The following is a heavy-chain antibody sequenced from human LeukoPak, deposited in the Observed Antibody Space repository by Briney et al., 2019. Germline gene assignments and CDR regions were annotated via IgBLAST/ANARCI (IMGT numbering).Heavy chain of an antibody. V-gene: IGHV3-23*01. CDR2: ISGSGGST. CDR3: ANCHPSSWPFDY. Sequence: GGSLRLSCAASGFTFSSYWMHWVRQAPGKGLEWVSAISGSGGSTYYADSVKGRFTISRDNSKNTLYLQMNSLRAEDTAVYYCANCHPSSWPFDYWGQGTLVTVSS. D-gene: IGHD6-13*01. J-gene: IGHJ4*02. CDR1: GFTFSSYW.